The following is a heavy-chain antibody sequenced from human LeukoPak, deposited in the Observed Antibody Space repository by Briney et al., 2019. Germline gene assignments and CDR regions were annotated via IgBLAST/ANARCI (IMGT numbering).Heavy chain of an antibody. J-gene: IGHJ4*02. CDR1: GYIFTANY. CDR2: MNPNSGNT. V-gene: IGHV1-8*02. Sequence: ASVKVSCKASGYIFTANYIHWVRQAPGQGLEWVGWMNPNSGNTGYAQKFQGRVTMTRNTSISTAYMELSSLRSEDTAVYYCARKFLGSRGYYFDYWGQGTLVTVSS. D-gene: IGHD3-10*01. CDR3: ARKFLGSRGYYFDY.